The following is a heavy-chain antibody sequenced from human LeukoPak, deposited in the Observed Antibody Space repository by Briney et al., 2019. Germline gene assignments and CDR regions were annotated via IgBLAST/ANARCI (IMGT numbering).Heavy chain of an antibody. V-gene: IGHV1-2*02. CDR1: GYTFTGYY. CDR3: ARDLDSSSTIDY. CDR2: INPNSGGT. J-gene: IGHJ4*02. Sequence: ASVKVSCKASGYTFTGYYMHWVRQAPGQGLEWMGWINPNSGGTNYAQKFQGRVTMTRDTSISTAYMELSRLRSDDTAVYYCARDLDSSSTIDYWGQGTLVTVSS. D-gene: IGHD2-15*01.